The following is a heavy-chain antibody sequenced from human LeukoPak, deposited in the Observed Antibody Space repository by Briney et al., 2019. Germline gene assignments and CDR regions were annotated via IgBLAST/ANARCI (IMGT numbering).Heavy chain of an antibody. CDR1: GFTFSSYA. CDR3: AKFADCSGGSCYRNFDY. V-gene: IGHV3-23*01. D-gene: IGHD2-15*01. CDR2: ISGGGDTT. J-gene: IGHJ4*02. Sequence: GGSLRLSCAASGFTFSSYAMGWVRQAPGKGLEWVSCISGGGDTTHYADSVKGRFAISRDNSKNTLYLQMKSLRAEDTAVYYCAKFADCSGGSCYRNFDYWGQGTLVTVSS.